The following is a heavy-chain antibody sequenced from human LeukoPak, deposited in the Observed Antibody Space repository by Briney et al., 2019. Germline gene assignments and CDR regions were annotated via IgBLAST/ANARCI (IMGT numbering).Heavy chain of an antibody. D-gene: IGHD2-15*01. J-gene: IGHJ4*02. CDR1: GFTFSSYG. V-gene: IGHV3-33*06. CDR2: IWYDGSNK. CDR3: AKGGDIVVVVAATRFDY. Sequence: PGGSLRLSCAASGFTFSSYGMHWVRQAPGKGLEWVAVIWYDGSNKYYADSVKGRFTISRDNSKNTLYLQMNSLRAEGTAVCYCAKGGDIVVVVAATRFDYWGQGTLVTVSS.